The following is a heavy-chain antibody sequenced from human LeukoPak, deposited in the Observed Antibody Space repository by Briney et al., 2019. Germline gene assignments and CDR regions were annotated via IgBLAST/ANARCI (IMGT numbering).Heavy chain of an antibody. Sequence: QTLSLTCAIAGDSIFTNNVAWNWIRQSPSRGLEWLGRTYYRSKWSFDYAVSVKSRITINADTSKNQFSLQLSSVTPEDTAVYYCARGKYTSFDNWGQGTLVTVSS. D-gene: IGHD6-6*01. CDR2: TYYRSKWSF. J-gene: IGHJ4*02. CDR3: ARGKYTSFDN. V-gene: IGHV6-1*01. CDR1: GDSIFTNNVA.